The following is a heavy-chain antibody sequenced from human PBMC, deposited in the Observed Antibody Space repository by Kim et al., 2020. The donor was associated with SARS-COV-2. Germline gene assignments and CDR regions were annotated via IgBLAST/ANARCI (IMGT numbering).Heavy chain of an antibody. D-gene: IGHD1-26*01. J-gene: IGHJ4*02. V-gene: IGHV4-31*01. Sequence: YNPSLQVLVTLSVDTSKNPFSLKLSSVTAADTAVYYCARYSGEIPYYFDYWGQGTLVTVSS. CDR3: ARYSGEIPYYFDY.